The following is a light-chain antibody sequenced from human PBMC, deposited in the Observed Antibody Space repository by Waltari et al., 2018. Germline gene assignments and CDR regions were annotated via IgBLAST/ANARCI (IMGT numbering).Light chain of an antibody. CDR2: DAS. Sequence: ELVLPQSPGTLSLSPGERATLSCRASQSVSSNYLAWYQQKPGQAPRLLIYDASKRATGIADRFSGSGSGTHFTLTISRLEPEDFAVFYCQQYGNSPVTFGGGTKVEIK. J-gene: IGKJ4*01. CDR1: QSVSSNY. V-gene: IGKV3-20*01. CDR3: QQYGNSPVT.